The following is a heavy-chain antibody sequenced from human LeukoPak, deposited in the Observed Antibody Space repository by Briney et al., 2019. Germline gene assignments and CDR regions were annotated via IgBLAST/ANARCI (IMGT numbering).Heavy chain of an antibody. CDR3: ARRVYCSSTSCYGWFDP. Sequence: SETLSLTCTVSGVSISSSGNYWGWIRQPPGKGLEWIGSIYYSGSTYYNPSLKSRVTISADTTENQFSLKLSSVTAADTAVYYCARRVYCSSTSCYGWFDPWGQGTLVTASS. CDR1: GVSISSSGNY. D-gene: IGHD2-2*01. CDR2: IYYSGST. V-gene: IGHV4-39*01. J-gene: IGHJ5*02.